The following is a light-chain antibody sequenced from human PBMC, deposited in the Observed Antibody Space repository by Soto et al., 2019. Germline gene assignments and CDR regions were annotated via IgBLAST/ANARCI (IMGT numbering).Light chain of an antibody. J-gene: IGKJ4*01. CDR3: QQLNSYPLT. CDR1: QSISSW. V-gene: IGKV1-9*01. Sequence: DIQMTQSPSILSASVGDRVTITCRASQSISSWLAWYQQKPGRAPNLLIYVASTLQSGVPSRFSGSGSGTEFTLTISSLQPEDFATYYCQQLNSYPLTFGGGTKVDIK. CDR2: VAS.